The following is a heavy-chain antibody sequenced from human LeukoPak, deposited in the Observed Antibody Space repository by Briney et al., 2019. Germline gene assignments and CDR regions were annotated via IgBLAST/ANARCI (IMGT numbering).Heavy chain of an antibody. CDR2: ISGSGGST. J-gene: IGHJ4*02. Sequence: QPGGSLRLSRAASGFTFSSYAMSWVRQAPGKGLEWVSAISGSGGSTYYADSVKGRFTISRDNSKNTLYLQMNSLRAEDTAVYYCAKASEYYGSGSYPIGGFYWGQGTWSPSPQ. D-gene: IGHD3-10*01. V-gene: IGHV3-23*01. CDR1: GFTFSSYA. CDR3: AKASEYYGSGSYPIGGFY.